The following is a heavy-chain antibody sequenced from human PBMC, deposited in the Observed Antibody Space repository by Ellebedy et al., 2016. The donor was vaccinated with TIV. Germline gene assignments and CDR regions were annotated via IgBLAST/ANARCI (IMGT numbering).Heavy chain of an antibody. CDR1: GFTFDDYA. CDR3: VKDTRNHLRSGPFDI. V-gene: IGHV3-9*01. D-gene: IGHD3-16*01. J-gene: IGHJ3*02. CDR2: VTWNSGDI. Sequence: SLKISCAASGFTFDDYAMHWVRQAPGKGLEWVSGVTWNSGDIGYADSVKGRFTISRDNAKNSLYLQMNSLRPEDTALYYCVKDTRNHLRSGPFDIWGQGTMVTVSS.